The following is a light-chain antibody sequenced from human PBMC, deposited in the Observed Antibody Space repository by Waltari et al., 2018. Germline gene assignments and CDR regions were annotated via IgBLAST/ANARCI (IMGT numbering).Light chain of an antibody. J-gene: IGKJ4*01. V-gene: IGKV1-33*01. CDR3: QQYANFPLT. Sequence: DIQMTQSPSSLSASVGDRVTITCQASQDISNFLNWYQQKPGKAPKLLIYDAANSETGVPSRFCGSAYGTDFTFTISSLQPEDIATYYCQQYANFPLTIGGGTKLEI. CDR1: QDISNF. CDR2: DAA.